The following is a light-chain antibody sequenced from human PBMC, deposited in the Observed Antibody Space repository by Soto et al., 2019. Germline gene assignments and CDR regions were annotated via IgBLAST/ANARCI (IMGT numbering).Light chain of an antibody. CDR1: SSNIGTKT. V-gene: IGLV1-44*01. Sequence: QSVLPQPPSASGTPGQRVTFSCSGSSSNIGTKTVNWYQQVPGTAPKLLIYRNTQRPAGVPDRFSGSKSGTSASLAISGLQSEDEADYFCAAWGDSLNGYVFGSGTKVTVL. CDR3: AAWGDSLNGYV. CDR2: RNT. J-gene: IGLJ1*01.